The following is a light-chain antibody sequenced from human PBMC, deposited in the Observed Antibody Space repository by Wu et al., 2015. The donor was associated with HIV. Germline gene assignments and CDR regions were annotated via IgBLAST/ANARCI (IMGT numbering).Light chain of an antibody. CDR1: QSVSSW. J-gene: IGKJ1*01. V-gene: IGKV1-5*03. Sequence: DIQMTQSPSTLSASVGDRVTIACRASQSVSSWLAWYQQRPGKAPKLLIYKTSILKSGVPSRFSGSGSGTDFTLTISSLQPDDFATYYCQHYEGFPWAFGQGTKVEI. CDR3: QHYEGFPWA. CDR2: KTS.